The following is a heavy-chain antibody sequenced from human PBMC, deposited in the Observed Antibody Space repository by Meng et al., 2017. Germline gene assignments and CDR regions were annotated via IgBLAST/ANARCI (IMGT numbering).Heavy chain of an antibody. J-gene: IGHJ4*02. D-gene: IGHD3-10*02. CDR1: GDSVSSNSAA. CDR3: ASGWPMFQT. V-gene: IGHV6-1*01. CDR2: TYYKSKWYN. Sequence: QVLLQQSGPGLVKPSQTLSLTCAISGDSVSSNSAAWNWIRRSPSRGLEWLGRTYYKSKWYNDFAVSVKSRIIINPDTSKNHFSLQLNSVTPEDTAVYYCASGWPMFQTWGQGTLVTVSS.